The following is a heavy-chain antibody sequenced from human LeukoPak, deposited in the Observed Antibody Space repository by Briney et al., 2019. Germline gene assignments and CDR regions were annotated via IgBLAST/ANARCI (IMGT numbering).Heavy chain of an antibody. D-gene: IGHD6-19*01. V-gene: IGHV3-30*18. CDR1: GFTFSFYG. CDR3: AKDQPVAGTIYYYYGMDV. Sequence: GGSLRLSCAASGFTFSFYGMHWVRQAPGKGLEWVAVISYDGSNKYYADSVKGRFTISRDNSKNTLYLQMNSLRAEDTAVYYCAKDQPVAGTIYYYYGMDVWGQGTLVTVSS. J-gene: IGHJ6*02. CDR2: ISYDGSNK.